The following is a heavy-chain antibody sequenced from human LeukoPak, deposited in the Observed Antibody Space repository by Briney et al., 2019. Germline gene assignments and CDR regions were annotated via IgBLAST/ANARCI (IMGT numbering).Heavy chain of an antibody. D-gene: IGHD6-19*01. CDR2: INSDGSST. V-gene: IGHV3-74*01. CDR1: GFTFSSYW. J-gene: IGHJ4*02. CDR3: VRGSSGWYGQDY. Sequence: PGGSLRLSCAASGFTFSSYWMHWFRQAPGKGLVWVSRINSDGSSTNYADSVQGRFTISRDNAKNTLYLQMNSLRAEDTAVYYCVRGSSGWYGQDYWGQGTLVTVSS.